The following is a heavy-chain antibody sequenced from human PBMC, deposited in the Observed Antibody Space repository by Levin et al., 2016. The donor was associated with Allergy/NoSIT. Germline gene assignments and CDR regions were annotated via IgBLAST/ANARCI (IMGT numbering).Heavy chain of an antibody. Sequence: GESLKISCAASGFTFSSYWMSWVRQAPGKGLEWVANIKQDGSEKYYVDSVKGRFTISRDNAKNSLYLQMNSLRAEDTAVYYCAREMGRLRFLEWLPARGFDPWGQGTLVTVSS. J-gene: IGHJ5*02. CDR3: AREMGRLRFLEWLPARGFDP. D-gene: IGHD3-3*01. CDR1: GFTFSSYW. V-gene: IGHV3-7*03. CDR2: IKQDGSEK.